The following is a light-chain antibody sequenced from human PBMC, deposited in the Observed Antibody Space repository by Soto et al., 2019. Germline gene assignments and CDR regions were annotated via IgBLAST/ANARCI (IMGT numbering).Light chain of an antibody. CDR1: QGVSRY. CDR3: QQRGNLST. J-gene: IGKJ3*01. V-gene: IGKV3-11*01. CDR2: DAS. Sequence: DIVLTQSPATLCLSLGERATLSCRASQGVSRYLAWYQQKPGQAPGLLIYDASNRATGIPARFSGSGSVTDFTLTISSLEPEDFAVYYCQQRGNLSTFGPGTKVDIK.